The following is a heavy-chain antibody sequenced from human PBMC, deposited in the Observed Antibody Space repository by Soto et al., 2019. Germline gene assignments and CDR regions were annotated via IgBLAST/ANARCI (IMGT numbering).Heavy chain of an antibody. V-gene: IGHV3-7*01. Sequence: VQLVESGGGLVQPGGSLRLSCAASGFTFSSYWMNWVRQAPGKGLEWVANIKQDGSEKYYVDSVKGRFTISRDNAKNSLYLQMNSLRAEDTAVYYCARDVLTGVYYYGSGSYDYWGQGTLVTVSS. CDR3: ARDVLTGVYYYGSGSYDY. D-gene: IGHD3-10*01. CDR1: GFTFSSYW. CDR2: IKQDGSEK. J-gene: IGHJ4*02.